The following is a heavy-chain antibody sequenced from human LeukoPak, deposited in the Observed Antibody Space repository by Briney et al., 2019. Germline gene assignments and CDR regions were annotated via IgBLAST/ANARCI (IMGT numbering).Heavy chain of an antibody. D-gene: IGHD6-19*01. CDR1: GGSISSGDYY. J-gene: IGHJ4*02. CDR3: ARGQISRGPIAVAGYFDY. V-gene: IGHV4-30-4*01. Sequence: SETLSLTCTVSGGSISSGDYYWSWIRQPPGKGLEWIGYIYYSGSTYYNPSLKSRVTISVDTPKNQFSLKLSSVTAADTAVYYCARGQISRGPIAVAGYFDYWGQGTLVTVSS. CDR2: IYYSGST.